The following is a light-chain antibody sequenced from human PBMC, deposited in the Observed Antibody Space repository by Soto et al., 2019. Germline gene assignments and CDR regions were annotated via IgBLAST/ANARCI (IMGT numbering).Light chain of an antibody. CDR3: HHYSKSPT. J-gene: IGKJ3*01. Sequence: ETVLTQSPGTLSVSLGDRATLSCRASQTPGNNYVACHQKQPGQPPRLLIEAPYGSAPGVPDRFSGSGAGTDFILTISRLEPEDFAVYYRHHYSKSPTFGPGTKV. V-gene: IGKV3-20*01. CDR2: APY. CDR1: QTPGNNY.